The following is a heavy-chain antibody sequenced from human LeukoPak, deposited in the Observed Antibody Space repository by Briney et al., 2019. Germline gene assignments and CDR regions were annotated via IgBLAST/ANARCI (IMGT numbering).Heavy chain of an antibody. CDR1: GYTFTSYY. V-gene: IGHV1-46*03. D-gene: IGHD3-10*01. Sequence: ASVQVSCKASGYTFTSYYMHWVRQAPGQGLEWMGIINPSGGSTSYAQKFQGRVTMTRDPSTSTVYMELSSLRSEDTAVYYCARGGSGSYFGSGYDYWGQGTLVTVSS. J-gene: IGHJ4*02. CDR3: ARGGSGSYFGSGYDY. CDR2: INPSGGST.